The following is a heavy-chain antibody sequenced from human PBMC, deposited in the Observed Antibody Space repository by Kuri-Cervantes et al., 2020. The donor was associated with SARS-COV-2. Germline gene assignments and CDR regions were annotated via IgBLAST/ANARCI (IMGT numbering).Heavy chain of an antibody. J-gene: IGHJ1*01. CDR1: GFTFSSYA. D-gene: IGHD3-3*01. CDR2: ISGSGGST. Sequence: GGSLRLSCAASGFTFSSYAMSWVRQAPGKGLEWVSAISGSGGSTYYADSVKGRFTISRDNPKNTLYLQMNSLRAEDTAVYYCAKSSTITIFGVVIIPEYFQHWGQGTLVTVSS. V-gene: IGHV3-23*01. CDR3: AKSSTITIFGVVIIPEYFQH.